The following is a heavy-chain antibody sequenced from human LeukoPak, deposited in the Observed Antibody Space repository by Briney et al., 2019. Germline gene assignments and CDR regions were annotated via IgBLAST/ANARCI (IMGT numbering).Heavy chain of an antibody. CDR1: GGSISSGGYY. V-gene: IGHV4-31*03. D-gene: IGHD1-7*01. CDR3: ARASREGITGTTSYYYYYYYMDV. Sequence: SETLTLTCTVSGGSISSGGYYGSWIRQHPGKGLEWIGYIYYSGSTYYNPSLKSRVTISVDTSKNQFSLKLSSVTAADTAVYYCARASREGITGTTSYYYYYYYMDVWGKGTTVTVSS. J-gene: IGHJ6*03. CDR2: IYYSGST.